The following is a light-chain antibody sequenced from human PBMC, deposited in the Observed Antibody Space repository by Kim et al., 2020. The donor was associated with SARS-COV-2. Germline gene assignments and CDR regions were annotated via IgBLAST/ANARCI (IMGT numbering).Light chain of an antibody. CDR1: QSVSSY. CDR2: DAP. V-gene: IGKV3D-11*02. Sequence: EIVLTQSPATLSLSPGERATLSCRASQSVSSYLAWYQQKPGQAPRLLIYDAPNRATGIPARFSGSGPGTDFTLTISSLEPEDFAVYYCQQRSNWQYTFGQGTKLEI. J-gene: IGKJ2*01. CDR3: QQRSNWQYT.